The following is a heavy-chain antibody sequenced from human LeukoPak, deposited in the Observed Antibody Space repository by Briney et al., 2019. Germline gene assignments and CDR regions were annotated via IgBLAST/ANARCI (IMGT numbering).Heavy chain of an antibody. CDR2: ISGSGGST. CDR1: GFTFSSYA. J-gene: IGHJ5*02. V-gene: IGHV3-23*01. CDR3: AKDPYSGYDLNWFDP. D-gene: IGHD5-12*01. Sequence: VGSLRLSCAASGFTFSSYAMSWVRQAPGKGLEWFSAISGSGGSTYYADSVKVRFTISRDNTKNTLYLQMNSLRAEDTAVYYCAKDPYSGYDLNWFDPWGQGTLVTVSS.